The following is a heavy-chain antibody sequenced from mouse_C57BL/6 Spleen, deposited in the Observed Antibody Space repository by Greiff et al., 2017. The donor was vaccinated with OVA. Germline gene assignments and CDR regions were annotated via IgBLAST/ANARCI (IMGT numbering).Heavy chain of an antibody. CDR2: IRSKSSNYAT. CDR1: GFTFNTYA. Sequence: EVQVVESGGGLVQPKGSLKLSCAASGFTFNTYAMHWVRQAPGKGLEWVARIRSKSSNYATYYADSVKDRFIISRDDSQSMLYLQMNNLKTEDTAMYYCVRESSLYDGYSSYAMDYWGQGTSVTVSS. J-gene: IGHJ4*01. V-gene: IGHV10-3*01. D-gene: IGHD2-3*01. CDR3: VRESSLYDGYSSYAMDY.